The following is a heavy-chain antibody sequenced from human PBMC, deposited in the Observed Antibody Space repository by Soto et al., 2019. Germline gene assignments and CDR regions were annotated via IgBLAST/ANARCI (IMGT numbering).Heavy chain of an antibody. J-gene: IGHJ4*02. Sequence: GGSLRLSCAASGFSFSSYAMSWVRQAPGKGLEWVSVISAGGSNTYYTDSVKGRLTISRDNSKNTLYLQMNSLRAEDTALYYCAKDPTGTTRNFDCWGQGTLVTVSS. CDR3: AKDPTGTTRNFDC. D-gene: IGHD1-7*01. V-gene: IGHV3-23*01. CDR1: GFSFSSYA. CDR2: ISAGGSNT.